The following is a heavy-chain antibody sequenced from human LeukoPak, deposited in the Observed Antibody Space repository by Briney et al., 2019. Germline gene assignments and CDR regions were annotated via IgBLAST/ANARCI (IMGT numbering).Heavy chain of an antibody. V-gene: IGHV3-7*01. J-gene: IGHJ4*02. CDR3: ASSGSYRFDY. CDR2: IKQDGSKK. Sequence: GGSLRLSCVASGFPFSSYWMTWVRQAPGKGLEWVANIKQDGSKKSYVDSVKGRFTISRDNAKNSLYLQMNSLRDEDTAVYYCASSGSYRFDYWGQGTLVTVSS. CDR1: GFPFSSYW. D-gene: IGHD1-26*01.